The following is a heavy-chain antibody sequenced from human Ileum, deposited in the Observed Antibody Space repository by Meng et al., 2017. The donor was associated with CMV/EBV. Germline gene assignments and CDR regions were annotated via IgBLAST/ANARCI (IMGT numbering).Heavy chain of an antibody. CDR1: GFTFNSYWMSWYW. D-gene: IGHD6-13*01. CDR2: INKDGSEK. V-gene: IGHV3-7*04. Sequence: GESLKISCAASGFTFNSYWMSWYWMSWVRQAPGKGLEWAANINKDGSEKYYVDSVRGRFTISRDNAKNSLYLQMNSLRADDTAVYYCARGRYTSTWFSPDYWGQGTLVTVSS. J-gene: IGHJ4*02. CDR3: ARGRYTSTWFSPDY.